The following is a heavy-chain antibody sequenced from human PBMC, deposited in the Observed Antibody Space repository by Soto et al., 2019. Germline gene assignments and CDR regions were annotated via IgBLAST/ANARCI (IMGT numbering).Heavy chain of an antibody. CDR3: ARLQTEGGMDV. CDR2: IWYDGSNK. J-gene: IGHJ6*02. CDR1: GFTFSSYG. V-gene: IGHV3-33*01. Sequence: QVQLVESGGGVVQPGRSLRLSCAASGFTFSSYGMHWVRQAPGKGLEWVAVIWYDGSNKYYADSVKGRFTISRDNSKNTRYLQMNSLRAEGTAVYYWARLQTEGGMDVWGQGTTVTGSS.